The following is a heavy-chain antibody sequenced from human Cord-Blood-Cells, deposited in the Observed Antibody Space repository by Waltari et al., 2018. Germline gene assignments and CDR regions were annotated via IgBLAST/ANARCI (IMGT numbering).Heavy chain of an antibody. J-gene: IGHJ4*02. V-gene: IGHV1-24*01. Sequence: QVQLVQSGAEVKKPGASVKVSCKVSGYTLTELSMHWVRQAPGKGPEWMGGFDPEDGETIDAQKFQGRVTMTEDTSTDTAYMELSSLRSEDTAVYYCATGEPRSGYADYWGQGTLVTVSS. CDR1: GYTLTELS. CDR3: ATGEPRSGYADY. D-gene: IGHD5-12*01. CDR2: FDPEDGET.